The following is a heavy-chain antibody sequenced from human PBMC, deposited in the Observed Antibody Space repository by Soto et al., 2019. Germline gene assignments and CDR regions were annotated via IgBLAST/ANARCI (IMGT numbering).Heavy chain of an antibody. J-gene: IGHJ4*02. CDR1: GFTFSSHA. CDR2: ISGSDAGT. D-gene: IGHD2-2*01. Sequence: EVQLLESGGGLVQPGGSLRLSCEASGFTFSSHAMSWVRQAPGKGLKWVSAISGSDAGTFDADSVRGRFSISRDNSKNTPYLHMTRLRVAYTAIYYCTKDPCTRSSCYFAFWGQGSLVTVSS. V-gene: IGHV3-23*01. CDR3: TKDPCTRSSCYFAF.